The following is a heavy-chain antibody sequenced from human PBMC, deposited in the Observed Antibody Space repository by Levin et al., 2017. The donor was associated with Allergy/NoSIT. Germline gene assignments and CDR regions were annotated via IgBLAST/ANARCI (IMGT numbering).Heavy chain of an antibody. CDR1: GFTFDDYA. J-gene: IGHJ3*02. CDR3: AKDIGGVAGTSDAFDI. CDR2: ISWNSGSI. V-gene: IGHV3-9*01. Sequence: GGSLRLSCAASGFTFDDYAMHWVRQAPGKGLEWVSGISWNSGSIGYADSVKGRFTISRDNAKNSLYLQMNSLRAEDTALYYCAKDIGGVAGTSDAFDIWGQGTMVTVSS. D-gene: IGHD6-19*01.